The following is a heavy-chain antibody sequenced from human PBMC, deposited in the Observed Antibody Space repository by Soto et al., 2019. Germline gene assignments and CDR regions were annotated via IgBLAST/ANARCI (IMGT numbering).Heavy chain of an antibody. CDR2: IYYSGST. V-gene: IGHV4-31*03. J-gene: IGHJ6*02. CDR3: ARRCITIVRGVRYYYGLDV. CDR1: GGSISSGGYY. D-gene: IGHD3-10*01. Sequence: SETLSLTCTVSGGSISSGGYYWSWTRQHPGKGLEWIGYIYYSGSTYYNPSLKSRVTISVDTSKNQFSLKLSSVTAADTAVYYCARRCITIVRGVRYYYGLDVWGQGTTVTV.